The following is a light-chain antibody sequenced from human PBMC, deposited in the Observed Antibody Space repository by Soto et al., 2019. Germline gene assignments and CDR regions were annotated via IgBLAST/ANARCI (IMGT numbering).Light chain of an antibody. Sequence: QSALTQPASVSGSPGQSITISCVGTSSDVGGYNYVSWYQQHPGKAPKLMIYEVSNRPSGVSNRFSGSKSGNTASLTISGLQAEDEAEYYCSSYTSRNTWVFGGGTKLTVL. J-gene: IGLJ3*02. V-gene: IGLV2-14*01. CDR2: EVS. CDR1: SSDVGGYNY. CDR3: SSYTSRNTWV.